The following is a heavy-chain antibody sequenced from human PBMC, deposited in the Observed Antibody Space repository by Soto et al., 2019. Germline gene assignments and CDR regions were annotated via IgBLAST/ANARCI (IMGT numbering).Heavy chain of an antibody. Sequence: GGSLRLSCSASGFTFNSYAMHWVRQAPGKGLEFVSAISSYGADRYYADSVKGRFAISRDNSKNTLYLQMSSLRAEDTALYYCVKEGYMRSDWYGQFDDWGQGALVTVSS. CDR1: GFTFNSYA. D-gene: IGHD6-19*01. CDR2: ISSYGADR. CDR3: VKEGYMRSDWYGQFDD. J-gene: IGHJ4*02. V-gene: IGHV3-64D*06.